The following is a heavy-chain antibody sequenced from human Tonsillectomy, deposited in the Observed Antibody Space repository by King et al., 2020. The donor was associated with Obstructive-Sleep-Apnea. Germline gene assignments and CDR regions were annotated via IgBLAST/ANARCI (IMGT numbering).Heavy chain of an antibody. CDR1: EFTFSNYW. V-gene: IGHV3-7*01. D-gene: IGHD1-14*01. CDR2: INEAGSET. J-gene: IGHJ6*02. CDR3: ARDSIRPGGGMDV. Sequence: VQLVESGGGLVQPGGSLRLSCAASEFTFSNYWMTWLRQAPGKGLEWVANINEAGSETYYVDSVKGRFTISRDNAKNSRYLQMNSLRAEDRAGYDCARDSIRPGGGMDVWGQGTTVTVSS.